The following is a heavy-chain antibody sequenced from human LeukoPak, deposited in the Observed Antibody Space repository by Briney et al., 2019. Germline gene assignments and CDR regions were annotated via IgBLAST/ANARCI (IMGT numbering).Heavy chain of an antibody. CDR2: INPSGGST. CDR3: ARDRWGYREPDY. CDR1: GYTFTSYY. J-gene: IGHJ4*02. V-gene: IGHV1-46*01. D-gene: IGHD5-18*01. Sequence: ASVKVSCKASGYTFTSYYMHWVRQAAGQGLEWMGIINPSGGSTSYAQKFQGRVTMTRDTSTSTVYMELSSLRSEDTAVYYCARDRWGYREPDYWGQGTLVTVSS.